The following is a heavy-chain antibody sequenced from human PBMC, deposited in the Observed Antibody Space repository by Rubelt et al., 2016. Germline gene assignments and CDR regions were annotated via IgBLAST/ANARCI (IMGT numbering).Heavy chain of an antibody. J-gene: IGHJ4*02. Sequence: QVQLQESGPGLVKPSQTLSLTCAVSGGSINNGGYSWTWIRQPPGKGLEWIGYAYYSGTINYIPSLKSRLTISVDTSKNHFSLKLTSVTAADTAVYYCASRHSSGWRYFDYWGQGILVTVSS. CDR1: GGSINNGGYS. CDR3: ASRHSSGWRYFDY. V-gene: IGHV4-30-4*07. CDR2: AYYSGTI. D-gene: IGHD6-19*01.